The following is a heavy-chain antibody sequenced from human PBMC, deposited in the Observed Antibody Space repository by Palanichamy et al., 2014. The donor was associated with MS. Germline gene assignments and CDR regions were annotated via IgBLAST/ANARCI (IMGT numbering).Heavy chain of an antibody. D-gene: IGHD5-24*01. J-gene: IGHJ4*02. CDR1: VAPSGVTT. V-gene: IGHV4-59*01. CDR2: LLQWEH. CDR3: ARDLNGRDGYNYGY. Sequence: VQLQESGPGPGEAFRRPCPSPALSLVAPSGVTTGAGSGSPHGKGRGVDWVYLLQWEHQLQPSLKSRVTISVDTSKNQFSLKLSSVTAADTAVYYCARDLNGRDGYNYGYWGQGTLVTVSS.